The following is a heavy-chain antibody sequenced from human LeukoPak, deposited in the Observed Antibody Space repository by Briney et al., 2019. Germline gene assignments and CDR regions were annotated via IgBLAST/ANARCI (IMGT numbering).Heavy chain of an antibody. V-gene: IGHV3-23*01. CDR2: IRSAVDTT. CDR3: AKENGSSAADY. Sequence: GGSLRLSCAASGFTFTSYAMNWVRQAPGKGLEWVSGIRSAVDTTHYADSVKGRFIISRDNSKNTLSLQLNSLRAEDTAVYYCAKENGSSAADYWGQGTLVTVSS. CDR1: GFTFTSYA. D-gene: IGHD2-15*01. J-gene: IGHJ4*02.